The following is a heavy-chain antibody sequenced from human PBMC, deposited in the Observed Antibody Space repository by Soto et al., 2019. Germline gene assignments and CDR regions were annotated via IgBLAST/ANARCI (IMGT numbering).Heavy chain of an antibody. Sequence: SVKVSCKASGGTFSSYAISWVRQAPGQGLEWMGGIIPIFGTANYAQKFQGRVTITADESTSTAYMELSSLRSEDTAVYYCASILGYSYGLGYYYYGMDVWGQGTTVTVSS. J-gene: IGHJ6*02. CDR3: ASILGYSYGLGYYYYGMDV. CDR2: IIPIFGTA. D-gene: IGHD5-18*01. V-gene: IGHV1-69*13. CDR1: GGTFSSYA.